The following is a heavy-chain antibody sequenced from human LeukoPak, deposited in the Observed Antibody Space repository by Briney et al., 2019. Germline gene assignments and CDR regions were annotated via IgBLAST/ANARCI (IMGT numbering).Heavy chain of an antibody. CDR2: IYPGDSGT. V-gene: IGHV5-51*01. D-gene: IGHD5-18*01. CDR1: GYSFTSYW. Sequence: GESLKISCKGSGYSFTSYWIGWVRQMPGEGLEWIGIIYPGDSGTRYSPSFQGQVTISADKSISTAYLQWSSLKASDTAMYYCARPRYSYAMYYFDYWGQGTLVTVSS. J-gene: IGHJ4*02. CDR3: ARPRYSYAMYYFDY.